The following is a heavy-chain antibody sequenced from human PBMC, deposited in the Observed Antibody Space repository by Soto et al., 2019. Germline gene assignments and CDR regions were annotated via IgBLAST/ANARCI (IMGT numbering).Heavy chain of an antibody. D-gene: IGHD6-6*01. CDR1: GFTFSSYW. J-gene: IGHJ6*03. CDR2: IKQDGSEK. CDR3: ARDETRIAAYYYYYYMDV. V-gene: IGHV3-7*01. Sequence: EVQLVESGGGLVQPGGSLRLSCAASGFTFSSYWMSWVRQAPGKGLEWVANIKQDGSEKYYVDSVKGRFTISRDNAKNSLYLQMNSLRAEDTAVYYCARDETRIAAYYYYYYMDVWGKGTTVTVSS.